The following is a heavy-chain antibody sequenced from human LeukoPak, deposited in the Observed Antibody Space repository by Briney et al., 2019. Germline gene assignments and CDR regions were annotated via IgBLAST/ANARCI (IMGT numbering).Heavy chain of an antibody. Sequence: PSGTLSLTCTVSGGSINNYYWTWIRQPPGKGLEWIGYIYYTGSTNYNSALKRRVTISVDTSNNHFSLKLSSVTAADTAVYYCARLAPGMSFDYWGQGTLVTVSS. CDR1: GGSINNYY. J-gene: IGHJ4*02. V-gene: IGHV4-59*01. CDR3: ARLAPGMSFDY. CDR2: IYYTGST. D-gene: IGHD1-14*01.